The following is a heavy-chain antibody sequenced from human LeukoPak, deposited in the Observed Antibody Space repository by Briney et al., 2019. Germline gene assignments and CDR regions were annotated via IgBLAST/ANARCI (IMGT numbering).Heavy chain of an antibody. D-gene: IGHD3-3*01. V-gene: IGHV4-39*01. J-gene: IGHJ6*03. CDR2: IYYSGSS. CDR3: ARPGYDFWSGYSFYYYYMDV. CDR1: DGSIISSSYY. Sequence: RSETLSLTCSVSDGSIISSSYYWGWIRQPPGKGLEGIGSIYYSGSSYYNPSLKSRVTISVDTSKNQFSLKLSSVTAADTAVYYCARPGYDFWSGYSFYYYYMDVWGKGTTVTVSS.